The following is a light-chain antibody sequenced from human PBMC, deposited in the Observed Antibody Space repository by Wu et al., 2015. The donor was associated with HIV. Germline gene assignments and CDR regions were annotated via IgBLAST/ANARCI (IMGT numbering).Light chain of an antibody. CDR3: QQSYSSPYT. Sequence: DIQMTQSPSSLSASVGDRVTITCRASQSISSYLNWYQQKPGKAPKVLIYAASSLQSGVPSRFSGSGSGTDFILTLSSLQPEDFATYYCQQSYSSPYTFGQGTKLEIK. V-gene: IGKV1-39*01. J-gene: IGKJ2*01. CDR1: QSISSY. CDR2: AAS.